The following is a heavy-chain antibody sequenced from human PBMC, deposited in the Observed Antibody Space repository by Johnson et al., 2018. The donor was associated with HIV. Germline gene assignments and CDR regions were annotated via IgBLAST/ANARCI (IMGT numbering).Heavy chain of an antibody. CDR2: IKQDGSEK. CDR1: GFTVNSNY. D-gene: IGHD6-6*01. CDR3: AKERHLVRAFDI. Sequence: MLLVESGGGLVQPGGSLRLSCAASGFTVNSNYINWVRQAPGKGLEWVANIKQDGSEKYYVDSVKGRFTISRDNAKNSLYLAMNSLRVEDTAVYYCAKERHLVRAFDIWGQGTMVTVSS. V-gene: IGHV3-7*03. J-gene: IGHJ3*02.